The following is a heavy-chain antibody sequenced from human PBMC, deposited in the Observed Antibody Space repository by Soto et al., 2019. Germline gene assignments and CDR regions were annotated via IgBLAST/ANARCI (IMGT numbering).Heavy chain of an antibody. Sequence: QVQLVESGGGVVQPGRSLRLSCAASGFTFSNNAMDWVRQAPGKGLEWVAAISYDGSNKYIAESVKGRFTISRDNSKNKQLLQMNSLRAKNTAVYDCARGTTTSAFSAMDVWGQGTTVTVSS. J-gene: IGHJ6*02. D-gene: IGHD1-1*01. CDR3: ARGTTTSAFSAMDV. CDR1: GFTFSNNA. CDR2: ISYDGSNK. V-gene: IGHV3-30-3*01.